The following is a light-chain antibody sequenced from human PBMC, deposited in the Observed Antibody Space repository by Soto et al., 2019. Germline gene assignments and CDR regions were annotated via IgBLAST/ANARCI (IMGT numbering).Light chain of an antibody. Sequence: DLQMTQSPSSLSASVGDRVTITCQASHDIINHLHWYPQKPGKAPKLLIFDASNLEIGVPSRFSRSGSGTDFSFTISSLQPEDIATYYCHQYDDFPLFGPGTKVEIK. J-gene: IGKJ3*01. CDR3: HQYDDFPL. CDR1: HDIINH. V-gene: IGKV1-33*01. CDR2: DAS.